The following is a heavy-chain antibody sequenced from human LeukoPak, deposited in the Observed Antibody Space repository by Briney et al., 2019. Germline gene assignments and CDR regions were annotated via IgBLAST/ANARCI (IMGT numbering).Heavy chain of an antibody. J-gene: IGHJ3*02. V-gene: IGHV1-46*01. CDR2: INPSDGST. D-gene: IGHD2-2*01. Sequence: GASVKVSCKASGYTFTNYYMHWVRQAPGQGLEWMGTINPSDGSTSYAQKFQGRVTMTRDTSTSTVYMELSSLRSEDTAVYYCARDSDIVAVPAALYAFDMWGQGTMVTVSS. CDR3: ARDSDIVAVPAALYAFDM. CDR1: GYTFTNYY.